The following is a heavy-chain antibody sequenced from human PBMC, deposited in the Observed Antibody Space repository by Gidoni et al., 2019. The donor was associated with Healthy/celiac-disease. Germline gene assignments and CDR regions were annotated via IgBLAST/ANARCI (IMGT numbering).Heavy chain of an antibody. CDR2: IHHSGST. CDR3: ARGRGGYGGKQGNF. D-gene: IGHD4-17*01. Sequence: QVQLQQWGAGLLKPSETLSLTCAVYGWSFSGYYWSWIRQPPGKGLEWIGEIHHSGSTNYNPSLKSRVTISVDTSKNQFSLKLSSVIAADTAVYYCARGRGGYGGKQGNFWGQGTLVTVSS. J-gene: IGHJ4*02. V-gene: IGHV4-34*01. CDR1: GWSFSGYY.